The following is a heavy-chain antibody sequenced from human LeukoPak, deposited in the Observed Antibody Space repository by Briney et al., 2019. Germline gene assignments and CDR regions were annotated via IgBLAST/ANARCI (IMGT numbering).Heavy chain of an antibody. D-gene: IGHD2-15*01. V-gene: IGHV4-30-4*01. Sequence: SETLSLTCTVSGGSISSGYYYWSWIRQPPGKGLEWIGYIYYSGSTYYNPSLKSRVTISVDTSENQFSLKLSSVTAADTAVYYCARGGCSGGSCYSGNWFDPWGQGTLVTVSS. J-gene: IGHJ5*02. CDR1: GGSISSGYYY. CDR3: ARGGCSGGSCYSGNWFDP. CDR2: IYYSGST.